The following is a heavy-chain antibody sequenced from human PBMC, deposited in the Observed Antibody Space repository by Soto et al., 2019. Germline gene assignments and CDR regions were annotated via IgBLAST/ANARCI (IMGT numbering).Heavy chain of an antibody. D-gene: IGHD2-2*01. CDR1: GFTFSSYG. J-gene: IGHJ6*03. Sequence: GGSLRLSCAASGFTFSSYGMHWVRQAPGKGLEWVAVISYDGSNKYYADSVKGRFTISRDNSKNTLYLQMNSLRAEDTAVYYCAKDGVYCSSTSCYVGHYYYYYYMDVWGKGTTVTVS. V-gene: IGHV3-30*18. CDR2: ISYDGSNK. CDR3: AKDGVYCSSTSCYVGHYYYYYYMDV.